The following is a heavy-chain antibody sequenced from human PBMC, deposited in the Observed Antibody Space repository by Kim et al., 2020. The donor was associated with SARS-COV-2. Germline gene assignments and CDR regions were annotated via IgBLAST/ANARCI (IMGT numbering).Heavy chain of an antibody. CDR2: YYSGST. J-gene: IGHJ3*02. CDR1: GGSISSYY. V-gene: IGHV4-59*08. D-gene: IGHD5-12*01. CDR3: VRLLADIPVAWAVYI. Sequence: SETLSLTCSVSGGSISSYYWCWIRQPPGKGLEWIGYYSGSTKYNPSLKTRLTSLVDTSKNESSLKLSSVPAAVTAADFCVRLLADIPVAWAVYICGQGT.